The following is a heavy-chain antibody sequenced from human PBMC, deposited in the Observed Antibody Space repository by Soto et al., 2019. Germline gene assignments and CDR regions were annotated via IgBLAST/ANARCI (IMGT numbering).Heavy chain of an antibody. V-gene: IGHV3-15*01. Sequence: GGSLRLSCAASGFTFNDAWMSWVRQAPGKGLEWVGRIKSKTDGGTTDYAAPVEGRFTISRDDSQNTLFLQMNSPKTEDTAVYYCTAGSPFNYWGQGTLVTVSS. CDR3: TAGSPFNY. CDR1: GFTFNDAW. J-gene: IGHJ4*02. CDR2: IKSKTDGGTT.